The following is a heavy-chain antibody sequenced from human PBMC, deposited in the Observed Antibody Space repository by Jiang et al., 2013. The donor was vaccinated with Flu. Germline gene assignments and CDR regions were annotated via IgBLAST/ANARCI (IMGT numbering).Heavy chain of an antibody. CDR2: IYYSGST. Sequence: GPGLVKPSETLSLTCTVSGGSISSYYWSWIRQPPGKGLEWIGYIYYSGSTNYNPSLKSRVTISVDTSKNQFSLKLSSVTAADTAVYYCAREKATPRTWYFDLWGPWHPGHCLL. J-gene: IGHJ2*01. V-gene: IGHV4-59*12. CDR3: AREKATPRTWYFDL. D-gene: IGHD5-12*01. CDR1: GGSISSYY.